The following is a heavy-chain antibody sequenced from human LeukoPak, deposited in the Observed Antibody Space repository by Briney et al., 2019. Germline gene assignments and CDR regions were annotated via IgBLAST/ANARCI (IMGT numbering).Heavy chain of an antibody. CDR1: GYTLTDYY. D-gene: IGHD1-26*01. Sequence: ASVKVSCKASGYTLTDYYMHWVRQAPGQGLEWMGWINPNSGGTNYPQKFQGRVTMTRDTSISTAYMELSRLRSDDTAVYYCARPVQADSGSYYFDYWGQGTLVTVSS. CDR3: ARPVQADSGSYYFDY. CDR2: INPNSGGT. J-gene: IGHJ4*02. V-gene: IGHV1-2*02.